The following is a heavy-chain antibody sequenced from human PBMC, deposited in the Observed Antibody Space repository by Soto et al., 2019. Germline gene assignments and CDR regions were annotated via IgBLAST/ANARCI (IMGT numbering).Heavy chain of an antibody. J-gene: IGHJ4*02. Sequence: VQLVESGGGVVQPGRSLRLSCAASGFTFSDYARHWVRQAPGKGLEWVAVVSHDGRNTHYADSVKGRFTISRDSSKNTVCLEMTSLRAEDTAVYYCAKGGRQWLVTSDFNYWGQGALVTVSS. V-gene: IGHV3-30*18. CDR1: GFTFSDYA. CDR3: AKGGRQWLVTSDFNY. D-gene: IGHD6-19*01. CDR2: VSHDGRNT.